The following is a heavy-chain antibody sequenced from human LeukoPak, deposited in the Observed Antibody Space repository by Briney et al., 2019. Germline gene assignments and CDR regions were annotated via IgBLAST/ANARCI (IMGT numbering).Heavy chain of an antibody. D-gene: IGHD5-18*01. CDR2: IYYSGST. V-gene: IGHV4-39*07. CDR1: GGSISSSSYY. CDR3: ARVGYSYGYDDAFDI. Sequence: SETLSLTCTVSGGSISSSSYYWGWIRQPPGKGLEWIGSIYYSGSTYYNPSLKSRVTISVDTSKNQFSLKLSSVTAADTAVYYCARVGYSYGYDDAFDIWGQGTMVTVSS. J-gene: IGHJ3*02.